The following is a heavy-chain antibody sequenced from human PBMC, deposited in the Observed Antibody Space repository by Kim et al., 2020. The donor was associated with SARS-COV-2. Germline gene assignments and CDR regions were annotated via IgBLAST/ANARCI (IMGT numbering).Heavy chain of an antibody. J-gene: IGHJ4*02. V-gene: IGHV3-9*01. CDR3: AKGVITMVRGVILDY. CDR2: ISWNSGSI. Sequence: GGSLRLSCAASGFTFDDYAMHWVRQAPGKGLEWVSGISWNSGSIGYADSVKGRFTISRDNAKNSLYLQMNNLRAEDTALYYCAKGVITMVRGVILDYWGQGTLVTVSS. CDR1: GFTFDDYA. D-gene: IGHD3-10*01.